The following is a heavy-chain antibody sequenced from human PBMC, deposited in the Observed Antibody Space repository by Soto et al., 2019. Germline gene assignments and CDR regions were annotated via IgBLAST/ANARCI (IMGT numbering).Heavy chain of an antibody. CDR1: GGTFSSYA. CDR3: ARVALTYGDDYIAYYYYYMDV. D-gene: IGHD4-17*01. J-gene: IGHJ6*03. V-gene: IGHV1-69*05. CDR2: IIPSYGTT. Sequence: GASVKVSCKASGGTFSSYAISWVRQAPGQGLEWMGGIIPSYGTTKYAQKFQGRVTITTDTSTSTAYMELSSLRSEDTAVYYCARVALTYGDDYIAYYYYYMDVWGKGTTVTVSS.